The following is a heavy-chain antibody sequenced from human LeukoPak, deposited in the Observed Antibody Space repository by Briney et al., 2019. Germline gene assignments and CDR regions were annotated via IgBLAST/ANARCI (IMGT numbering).Heavy chain of an antibody. CDR3: ARVTWFPGTSYYYMDV. V-gene: IGHV4-4*07. CDR1: GASINSKY. D-gene: IGHD1-1*01. J-gene: IGHJ6*03. Sequence: PSETLSLTCIVSGASINSKYWSWIRQPAGKGLEYIGRIYASGGTNYNPSLKSRVTMSIDTSKNQFSLKVSSVTAADTAVYYCARVTWFPGTSYYYMDVWGKGTTVIASS. CDR2: IYASGGT.